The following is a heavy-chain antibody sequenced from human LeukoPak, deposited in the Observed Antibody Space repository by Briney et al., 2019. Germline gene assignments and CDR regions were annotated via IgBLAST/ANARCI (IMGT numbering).Heavy chain of an antibody. CDR1: GGSISSSSYY. CDR2: IYYSGST. J-gene: IGHJ4*02. V-gene: IGHV4-39*01. D-gene: IGHD5-18*01. CDR3: ARREDTAMVDDY. Sequence: SETLSLTCTVSGGSISSSSYYWGWIRQPPGKGLEWIGSIYYSGSTYYNPSLKSRVTISVDTSKNQFSLKLSSVTAADTAVYYCARREDTAMVDDYWGQGTLVTVSS.